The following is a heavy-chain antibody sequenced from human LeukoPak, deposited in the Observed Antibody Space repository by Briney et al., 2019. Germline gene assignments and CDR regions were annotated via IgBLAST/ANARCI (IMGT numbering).Heavy chain of an antibody. CDR1: GFTFSSYS. CDR2: ISSSSSYI. V-gene: IGHV3-21*01. J-gene: IGHJ4*02. CDR3: AREGDDPTPFDY. D-gene: IGHD1-1*01. Sequence: GGSLRLSCAASGFTFSSYSMNWVRQAPGKGLEWVSSISSSSSYIYYADSVKGRFTISRDNAKNSLYLQMNSLRAEDTAVYYCAREGDDPTPFDYWGQGTLVTVSS.